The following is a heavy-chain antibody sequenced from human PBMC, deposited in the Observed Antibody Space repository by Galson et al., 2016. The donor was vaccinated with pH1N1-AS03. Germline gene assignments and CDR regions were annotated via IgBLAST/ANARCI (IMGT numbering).Heavy chain of an antibody. CDR2: IAKDGTTK. CDR1: GFDFRSYS. J-gene: IGHJ4*02. Sequence: SLRLSCAASGFDFRSYSMHWVRQAPGKGLEWGAVIAKDGTTKFDADLVKGRFTISRDDSRNTLYLEMSRLTPEDTAVYYCAREGTGIVRSYRGSLDSWGQGTLVTVTS. CDR3: AREGTGIVRSYRGSLDS. D-gene: IGHD3-10*01. V-gene: IGHV3-30-3*01.